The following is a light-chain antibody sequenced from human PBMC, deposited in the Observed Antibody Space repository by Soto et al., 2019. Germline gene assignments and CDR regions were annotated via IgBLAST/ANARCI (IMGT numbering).Light chain of an antibody. CDR2: DAS. CDR3: QQSKSYPWT. V-gene: IGKV1-9*01. CDR1: QGISRY. J-gene: IGKJ1*01. Sequence: DIQLTQSPSFLSASVGDRVTITCRASQGISRYLSWYQQKPGQAPKVLIYDASNLESGVPVRFSGSGSGTEFTLTITSLQPDDVATYYCQQSKSYPWTFGQGTKVDIK.